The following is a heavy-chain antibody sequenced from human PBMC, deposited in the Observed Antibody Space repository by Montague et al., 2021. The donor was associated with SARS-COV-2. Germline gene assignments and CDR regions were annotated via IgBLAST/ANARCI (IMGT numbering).Heavy chain of an antibody. Sequence: SLRLSCAASGFTFTSYSMHWVRQAPGKGLEALSVISSDGSYKYYADSVKGRFTISRDNSRNTLYLQMNSLRPEDTAVYYCARDLLRHKGGFDSWGQGTLVTVSS. CDR3: ARDLLRHKGGFDS. J-gene: IGHJ4*02. D-gene: IGHD2/OR15-2a*01. CDR1: GFTFTSYS. CDR2: ISSDGSYK. V-gene: IGHV3-30-3*01.